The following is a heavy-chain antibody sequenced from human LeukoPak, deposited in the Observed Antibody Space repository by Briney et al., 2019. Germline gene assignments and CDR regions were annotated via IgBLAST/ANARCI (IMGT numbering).Heavy chain of an antibody. CDR2: IYYSGST. V-gene: IGHV4-59*12. J-gene: IGHJ4*02. Sequence: SETLSLTCTVSGGSISSYYWSWIRQPPGKGLEWVGYIYYSGSTNYNPSLKSRVTISVDTSKNQFSLKLSSVTAADTAVYYCARVRRKQQLVDYWGQGTLVTVSS. CDR3: ARVRRKQQLVDY. D-gene: IGHD6-13*01. CDR1: GGSISSYY.